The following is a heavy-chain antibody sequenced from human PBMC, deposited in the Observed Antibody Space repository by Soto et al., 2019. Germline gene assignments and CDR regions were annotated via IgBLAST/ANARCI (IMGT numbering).Heavy chain of an antibody. CDR3: ASEAI. CDR2: IKQDGTEK. D-gene: IGHD2-2*01. J-gene: IGHJ4*02. V-gene: IGHV3-7*01. CDR1: GFTFSNYW. Sequence: EVQLVESGGGLVQPGGSLRLSCAASGFTFSNYWMSWVRQAPGKGLEWVANIKQDGTEKNYVDSVRGRFTISRDNAKNSLDLQMNSLTAEETAVYYCASEAIWGQGTLVTVSS.